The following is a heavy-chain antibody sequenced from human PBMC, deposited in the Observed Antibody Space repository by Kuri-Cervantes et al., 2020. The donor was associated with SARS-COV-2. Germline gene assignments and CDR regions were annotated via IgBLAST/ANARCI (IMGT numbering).Heavy chain of an antibody. CDR2: ISYDGSNK. CDR3: ARDGITMVQGVTSDAFDI. V-gene: IGHV3-30*03. CDR1: GFTFSSYG. D-gene: IGHD3-10*01. Sequence: GGSLRLSCAASGFTFSSYGMHWVRQAPGKGLEWVAVISYDGSNKYYADSVKGRFTISRDNSKNTLYLQMNSLRAEDTAVYYCARDGITMVQGVTSDAFDIWGQGTMVTVSS. J-gene: IGHJ3*02.